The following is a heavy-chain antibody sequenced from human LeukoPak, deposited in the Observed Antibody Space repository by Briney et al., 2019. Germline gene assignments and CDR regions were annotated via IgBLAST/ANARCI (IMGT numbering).Heavy chain of an antibody. D-gene: IGHD3-10*01. J-gene: IGHJ4*02. CDR2: IYPDDSDT. Sequence: GESLKISCKASGYNFTIHWIAWVRQMPGKGLELMGIIYPDDSDTRYSPSFQGQVTISADKSISTAYLQWGSLKASDTAIYYCGRSYATWNYADYWGQGTPVTVSS. CDR3: GRSYATWNYADY. V-gene: IGHV5-51*01. CDR1: GYNFTIHW.